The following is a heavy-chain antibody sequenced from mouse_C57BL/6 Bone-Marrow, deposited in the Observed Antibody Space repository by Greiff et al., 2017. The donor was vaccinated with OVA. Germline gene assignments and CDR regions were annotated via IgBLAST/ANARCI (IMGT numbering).Heavy chain of an antibody. V-gene: IGHV5-17*01. CDR2: ISSGSSTI. J-gene: IGHJ2*01. CDR3: ARPGDYDGNFDY. D-gene: IGHD2-4*01. CDR1: GFTFSDYG. Sequence: EVKLMESGGGLVKPGGSLKLSCAASGFTFSDYGMHWVRQAPEKGLEWVAYISSGSSTIYSADTVKGRFTISRDNAKNALFLQSTSLRSEDTAMYYCARPGDYDGNFDYWGQGTTLTVSS.